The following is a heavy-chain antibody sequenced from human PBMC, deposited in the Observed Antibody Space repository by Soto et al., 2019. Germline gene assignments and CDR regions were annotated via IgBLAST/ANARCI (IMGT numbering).Heavy chain of an antibody. CDR3: ARQATYGSVRIYDY. D-gene: IGHD3-10*01. Sequence: QVQLQESGPGLVKPSGTLSLTCAVSSGSISSPNWWSWVRQPPGKGLEWIGEIYHSGSTRYNPSLQSRVTISVDTSKNQFALRLTSVAAADTAVYYCARQATYGSVRIYDYWGQGSLVTVSS. CDR1: SGSISSPNW. J-gene: IGHJ4*02. CDR2: IYHSGST. V-gene: IGHV4-4*02.